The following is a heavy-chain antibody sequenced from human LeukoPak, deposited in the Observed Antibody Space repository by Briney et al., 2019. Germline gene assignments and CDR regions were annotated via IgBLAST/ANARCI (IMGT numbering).Heavy chain of an antibody. CDR1: GFTFSSYD. J-gene: IGHJ6*03. D-gene: IGHD2-15*01. Sequence: PGGSLRLSCAASGFTFSSYDMTWVRQAPGRGLEWVSSIRPSGDNTYYGDSVKGRFTISRDNAKNSLFLQMNSLRAEDTAVYYCARDRSYYYMDVWGKGTTVTVSS. CDR3: ARDRSYYYMDV. V-gene: IGHV3-23*01. CDR2: IRPSGDNT.